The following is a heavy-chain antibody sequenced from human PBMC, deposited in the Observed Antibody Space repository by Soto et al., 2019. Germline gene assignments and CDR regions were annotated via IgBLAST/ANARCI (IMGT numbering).Heavy chain of an antibody. Sequence: QVELQQSGPGLVKPSGTLSLTCTVSSGPDSSHNWGWIRQPPGRGLEWIGYVYYTGDTSYNPSLKSRANISAATSTKIISLTLSSVTAADTAVYYCVRQGIDYLHGLVDVWGQGTTVSVSS. V-gene: IGHV4-59*08. CDR3: VRQGIDYLHGLVDV. CDR2: VYYTGDT. CDR1: SGPDSSHN. J-gene: IGHJ6*02. D-gene: IGHD1-26*01.